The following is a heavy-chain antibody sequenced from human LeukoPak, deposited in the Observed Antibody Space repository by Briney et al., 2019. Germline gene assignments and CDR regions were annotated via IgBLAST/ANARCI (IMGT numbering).Heavy chain of an antibody. Sequence: GGPLRLSCAASGFTFSSYGMHWVRQAPGKGLEWVAVIWYDGSNKYYADSVKGRFTISRDNSKNTLYLQMNSLRAEDTAVYYCARNQRVGATTPLDYWGQGTLVTVSS. D-gene: IGHD1-26*01. CDR1: GFTFSSYG. CDR3: ARNQRVGATTPLDY. V-gene: IGHV3-33*01. CDR2: IWYDGSNK. J-gene: IGHJ4*02.